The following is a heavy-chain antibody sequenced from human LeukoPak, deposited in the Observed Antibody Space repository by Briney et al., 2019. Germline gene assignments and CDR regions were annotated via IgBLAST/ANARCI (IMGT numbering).Heavy chain of an antibody. CDR3: ARDGGFYYTASPNSWFDP. CDR2: ISHRGSP. CDR1: GYSISSDYC. V-gene: IGHV4-38-2*02. D-gene: IGHD2-15*01. Sequence: SETLSPTCIVSGYSISSDYCWGWIRQAPGKGLEWIGSISHRGSPYYNPSLQSRVTMSADTPNNHFSLRLSSVTAAGTAVYYCARDGGFYYTASPNSWFDPWGEGILVTVSS. J-gene: IGHJ5*02.